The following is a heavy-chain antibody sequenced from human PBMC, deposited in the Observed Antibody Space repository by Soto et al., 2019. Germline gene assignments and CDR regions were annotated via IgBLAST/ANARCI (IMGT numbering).Heavy chain of an antibody. D-gene: IGHD3-22*01. Sequence: AASVTVACKASGGTFSSYAISWVRQAPGQGLEWMGGIIPIFGTANYAQKFQGRVTITADKSTSTAYMELSSLRSEDTAVYYCARGVGDSSGYYFPDAFDIWGQGTRVTVSS. CDR2: IIPIFGTA. V-gene: IGHV1-69*06. CDR1: GGTFSSYA. CDR3: ARGVGDSSGYYFPDAFDI. J-gene: IGHJ3*02.